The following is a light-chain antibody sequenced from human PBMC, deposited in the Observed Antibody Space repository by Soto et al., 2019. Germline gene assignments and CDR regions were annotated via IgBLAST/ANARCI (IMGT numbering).Light chain of an antibody. V-gene: IGKV3-11*01. CDR2: ETS. J-gene: IGKJ5*01. Sequence: EIVLTQSPATLSLSPGETAILSCRASQSVNTYLAWYQQKSGQAPRLLIYETSNMATDIPARISGSGSGTDFTLTISSLEPEDFAVYYCQHGGIFGQGTRREIK. CDR3: QHGGI. CDR1: QSVNTY.